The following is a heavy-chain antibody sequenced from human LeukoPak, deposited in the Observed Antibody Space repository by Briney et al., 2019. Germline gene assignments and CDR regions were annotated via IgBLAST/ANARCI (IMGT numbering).Heavy chain of an antibody. CDR1: GFTFSTYS. CDR3: ARVRSDRGYTGYDYS. Sequence: GGSLRLSCAASGFTFSTYSMNWVRQAPGKGLEWISYISSSGSTIYYADSVKGRFTISRDNAKNSLYLQMNSLRDEDTAVYYCARVRSDRGYTGYDYSWGQGTLVTVHS. D-gene: IGHD5-12*01. J-gene: IGHJ5*02. CDR2: ISSSGSTI. V-gene: IGHV3-48*02.